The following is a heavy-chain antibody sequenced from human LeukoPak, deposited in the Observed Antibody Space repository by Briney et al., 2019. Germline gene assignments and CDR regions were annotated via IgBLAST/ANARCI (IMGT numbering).Heavy chain of an antibody. Sequence: GGSLRLSCAASGFTFDDYAMHWVRQAPGKGLEWVSGISWNSGSIGYADSVKGRFTISRDNAKHSLYLQMNSLRDEDTALYYCANLGSAGCRRITSCSAYMDVWGKGTTVTVSS. CDR3: ANLGSAGCRRITSCSAYMDV. V-gene: IGHV3-9*01. CDR1: GFTFDDYA. J-gene: IGHJ6*03. CDR2: ISWNSGSI. D-gene: IGHD2-2*01.